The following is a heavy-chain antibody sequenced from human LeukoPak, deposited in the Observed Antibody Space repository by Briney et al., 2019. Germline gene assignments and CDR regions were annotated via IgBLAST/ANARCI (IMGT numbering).Heavy chain of an antibody. J-gene: IGHJ6*03. D-gene: IGHD2-15*01. CDR1: GFTFSNYA. CDR2: ISGSGGST. V-gene: IGHV3-23*01. Sequence: GGSLRLSCAASGFTFSNYAMSWVRQAPGKGLEWVSTISGSGGSTYYADSVKGRFTISRDNSKNTLYLQMYSLRAEDTALYYCAKASRIVVVVAATSPYYYYMDVWGKGTTVTVSS. CDR3: AKASRIVVVVAATSPYYYYMDV.